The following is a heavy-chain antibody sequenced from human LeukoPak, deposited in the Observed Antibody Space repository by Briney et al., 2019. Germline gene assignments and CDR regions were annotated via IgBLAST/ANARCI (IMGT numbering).Heavy chain of an antibody. CDR2: ISYDGSNK. D-gene: IGHD5-18*01. Sequence: GGSLRLSCAASGFTFSSYAMHWARQAPGKGLEWVAVISYDGSNKYYADSVKGRFTISRDNSKNTLYLQMNSLRAEDTAVYCCARDFSIEGYSYGWLFDYWGQGTLVTVSS. CDR1: GFTFSSYA. J-gene: IGHJ4*02. V-gene: IGHV3-30-3*01. CDR3: ARDFSIEGYSYGWLFDY.